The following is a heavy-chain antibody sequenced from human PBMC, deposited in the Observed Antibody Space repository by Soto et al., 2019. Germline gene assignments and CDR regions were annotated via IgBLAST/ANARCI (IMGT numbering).Heavy chain of an antibody. Sequence: QVQLVESGGGVVQPGRSLRLSCAASGFTFSSYGMHWVRQAPGKGLEWVAVIWYDGSNKYYADSVKGRFTISRDNSKKTLKRQMNSMRAEDKAVYYCARGAGKWLIWHEYGMDDWGQGTTVTVSS. CDR2: IWYDGSNK. V-gene: IGHV3-33*01. J-gene: IGHJ6*02. D-gene: IGHD3-3*01. CDR1: GFTFSSYG. CDR3: ARGAGKWLIWHEYGMDD.